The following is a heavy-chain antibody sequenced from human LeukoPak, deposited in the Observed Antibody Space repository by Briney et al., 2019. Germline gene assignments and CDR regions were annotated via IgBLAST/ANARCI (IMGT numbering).Heavy chain of an antibody. D-gene: IGHD7-27*01. J-gene: IGHJ3*02. CDR2: IYSGGST. V-gene: IGHV3-53*01. Sequence: PGGSLRLSCAASGFTFSSNYMNWVRQAPGKGLEWVSVIYSGGSTYYADSVKGRFTISRDNSQNTLYLQMNSLRAEDTAVYYCARDRTSWGDAFDIWGQGTVVSVSS. CDR1: GFTFSSNY. CDR3: ARDRTSWGDAFDI.